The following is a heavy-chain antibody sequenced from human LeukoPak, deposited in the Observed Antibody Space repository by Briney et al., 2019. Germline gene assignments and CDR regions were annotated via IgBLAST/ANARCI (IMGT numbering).Heavy chain of an antibody. CDR3: ARESSTGYGGNDAFDY. D-gene: IGHD4-23*01. CDR1: GGSIISSYY. Sequence: SETLSLTCTVSGGSIISSYYWGWIRQPPGKGLELIGTISYSGSTYDNPSLKSRVTISVDTSRNQFSLKLSSVTAADTAVYYCARESSTGYGGNDAFDYWGQGTLVTVSS. V-gene: IGHV4-39*07. J-gene: IGHJ4*02. CDR2: ISYSGST.